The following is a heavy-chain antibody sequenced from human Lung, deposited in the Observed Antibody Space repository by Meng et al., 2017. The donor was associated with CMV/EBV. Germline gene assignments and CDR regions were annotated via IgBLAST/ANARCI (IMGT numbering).Heavy chain of an antibody. Sequence: SXTXSLXCAVYGGCFSGYYWSWIRQPPGKGLEWIGEINHSGSTNYNPSLKSRVTISIDTSKSQFSLKLSSVTAAETDGYYCATIAQADRNGMDVWGQGTSVTVSS. CDR2: INHSGST. CDR3: ATIAQADRNGMDV. J-gene: IGHJ6*02. V-gene: IGHV4-34*01. CDR1: GGCFSGYY. D-gene: IGHD6-13*01.